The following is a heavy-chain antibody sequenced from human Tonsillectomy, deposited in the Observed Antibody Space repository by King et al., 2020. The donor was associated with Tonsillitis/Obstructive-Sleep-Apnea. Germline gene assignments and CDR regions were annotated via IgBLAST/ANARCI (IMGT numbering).Heavy chain of an antibody. Sequence: VQLQESGPGLVKPSGTLSLTCAVSGGSINSNNWWSWVRQPPGKGLEWIGEIFHSGTTNYNPSLKSRVTISVDESNNQFSLILTSVTAADTAVYYCARDPPTVVPAATNYYYLDVWGKGTTVTVSS. CDR2: IFHSGTT. CDR3: ARDPPTVVPAATNYYYLDV. V-gene: IGHV4-4*02. D-gene: IGHD2-2*01. CDR1: GGSINSNNW. J-gene: IGHJ6*03.